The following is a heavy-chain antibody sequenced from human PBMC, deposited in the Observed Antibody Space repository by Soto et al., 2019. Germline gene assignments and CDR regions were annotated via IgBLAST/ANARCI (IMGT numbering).Heavy chain of an antibody. V-gene: IGHV3-30-3*01. J-gene: IGHJ4*02. CDR1: GFTFSSYA. Sequence: QVQLVECGGGVGQPGRSLRLSCAASGFTFSSYAMHWVRQAPGKGLEWVAVISYDGSNKYYADSVKGRFTISRDNSKNTLYLQMNSLRAEDTAVYYCARDKSPYSSGWHNRHFDYWGQGTLVTVSS. D-gene: IGHD6-19*01. CDR2: ISYDGSNK. CDR3: ARDKSPYSSGWHNRHFDY.